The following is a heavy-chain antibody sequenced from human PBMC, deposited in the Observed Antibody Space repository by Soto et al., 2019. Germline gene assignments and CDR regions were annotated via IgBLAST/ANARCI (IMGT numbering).Heavy chain of an antibody. CDR1: GGTFSSYA. CDR2: IIPIFGTA. D-gene: IGHD6-6*01. Sequence: QVQLVQSGAEVKKPGSSVKVSCKASGGTFSSYAISWVRQAPGQGLEWMGGIIPIFGTANYAQKFQGRVTITADESTSTAYMELGSLRSEDSAVYYCARDGGLSSPNRSYYYGMDVWGQGTTVTFSS. J-gene: IGHJ6*02. CDR3: ARDGGLSSPNRSYYYGMDV. V-gene: IGHV1-69*01.